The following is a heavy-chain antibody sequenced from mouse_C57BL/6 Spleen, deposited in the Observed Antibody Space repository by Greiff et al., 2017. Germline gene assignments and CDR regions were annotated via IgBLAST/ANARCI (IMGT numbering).Heavy chain of an antibody. CDR1: GFTFSSYG. V-gene: IGHV5-6*01. CDR3: ARPELGRGGFAY. D-gene: IGHD4-1*01. Sequence: EVQGVESGGDLVKPGGSLKLSCAASGFTFSSYGMSWVRQTPDKRLEWVATISSGGSYTYYPDSVKGRFTISRDNAKNTLYLQMSSLKSEDTAMYYCARPELGRGGFAYWGQGTLVTVSA. CDR2: ISSGGSYT. J-gene: IGHJ3*01.